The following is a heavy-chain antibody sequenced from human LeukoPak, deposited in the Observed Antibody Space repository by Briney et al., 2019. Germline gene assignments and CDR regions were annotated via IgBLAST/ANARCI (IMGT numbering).Heavy chain of an antibody. CDR3: ARGRSGPSRYYYMDV. CDR1: GGSISSGGYY. Sequence: SQTLSLTCTVSGGSISSGGYYWSWIRQPPGKGLEWIGYIYHSGSTYYNPSLKSRVTISVDTSKNQFSLKLSSVTAADTAVYYCARGRSGPSRYYYMDVWGKGTTVTVSS. D-gene: IGHD3-3*01. J-gene: IGHJ6*03. V-gene: IGHV4-30-2*01. CDR2: IYHSGST.